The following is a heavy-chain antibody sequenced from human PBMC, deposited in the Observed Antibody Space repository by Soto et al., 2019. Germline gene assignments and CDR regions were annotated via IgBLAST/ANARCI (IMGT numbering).Heavy chain of an antibody. CDR2: IYSTGST. Sequence: QVQLQESGPGLVKSSQTLSLTCTVSGGSISSGDYFWSWIRQPPGKGLVWIGYIYSTGSTYYTPTLKSRVTISVGTSTTQFSLKLNSVTAADTAVYYCARRMPIDSSPFAYWGQGSRVTVSS. J-gene: IGHJ4*02. D-gene: IGHD2-2*01. CDR1: GGSISSGDYF. CDR3: ARRMPIDSSPFAY. V-gene: IGHV4-30-4*01.